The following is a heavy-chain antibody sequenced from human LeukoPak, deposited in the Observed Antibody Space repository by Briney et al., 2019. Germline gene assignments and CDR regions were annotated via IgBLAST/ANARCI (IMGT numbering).Heavy chain of an antibody. CDR2: INPSGGST. J-gene: IGHJ3*02. D-gene: IGHD1-7*01. V-gene: IGHV1-46*01. CDR1: GYTFTSYY. CDR3: ARAQLELRGTGAFDI. Sequence: ASVKVSCKASGYTFTSYYMHWVRQAPGQGLEWMGIINPSGGSTSYAQKFQGRVTMTRDTSTSTVYMELSSLRSEDTAVYYCARAQLELRGTGAFDIWGQGTMVTVSS.